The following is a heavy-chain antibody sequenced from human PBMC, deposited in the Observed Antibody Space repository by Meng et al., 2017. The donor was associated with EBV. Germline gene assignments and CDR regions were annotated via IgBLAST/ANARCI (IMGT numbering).Heavy chain of an antibody. CDR3: ASESGRGYTPDY. D-gene: IGHD3-10*01. V-gene: IGHV1-69*01. CDR1: GGPFRYYA. Sequence: HVELVGCAAEVKKPGCSVKVSCKTSGGPFRYYAISWVRQAPGQGLEWLVGFLPRLGAPNYAQKFHGRVKITADESTSTHYMDLSSLRSEDTAIYYCASESGRGYTPDYWGQGTLVTVSS. CDR2: FLPRLGAP. J-gene: IGHJ4*02.